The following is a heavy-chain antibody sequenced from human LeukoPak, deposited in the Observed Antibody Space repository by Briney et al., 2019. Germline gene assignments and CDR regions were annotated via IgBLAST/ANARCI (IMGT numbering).Heavy chain of an antibody. J-gene: IGHJ6*03. CDR2: ISGSGGST. CDR3: ARGAYDSSGYYYGNYYYYMDV. CDR1: GFTFSSYG. D-gene: IGHD3-22*01. V-gene: IGHV3-23*01. Sequence: GGSLRLSCAASGFTFSSYGMSWVRQAPGEGLEWVSAISGSGGSTYYADSVKGRFTISRDNSKNTLYLQMNSLRAEDTAVYYCARGAYDSSGYYYGNYYYYMDVWGKGTTVTVSS.